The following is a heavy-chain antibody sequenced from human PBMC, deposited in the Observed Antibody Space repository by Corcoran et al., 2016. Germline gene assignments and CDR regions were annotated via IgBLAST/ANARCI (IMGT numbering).Heavy chain of an antibody. V-gene: IGHV1-69*01. CDR1: GGTFSSYA. CDR3: ARDGRYWSSTSCYYPNYYYYGMDV. D-gene: IGHD2-2*01. J-gene: IGHJ6*02. CDR2: IIPIFGTA. Sequence: QVQLVQSGAEVKKPGSSVKVSCKASGGTFSSYAISWVRQAPGQGLEWMGGIIPIFGTANYAQKFQGRVTITADESTSTAYMELSSLRSEDTAVYYCARDGRYWSSTSCYYPNYYYYGMDVWGQGTTVTVSS.